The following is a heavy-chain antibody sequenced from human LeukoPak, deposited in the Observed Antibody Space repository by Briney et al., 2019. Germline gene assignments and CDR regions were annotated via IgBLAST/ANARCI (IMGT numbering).Heavy chain of an antibody. Sequence: GGSLRLSCAASAFTFNTYWMHWVRQVPGRGLEWVSRINGDESSTSYADSVKGRFTISRDNAEDTLYLHMNSLTAEDTAVYYCARGAKWAYYFDYWGQGTLVTVSS. CDR3: ARGAKWAYYFDY. CDR2: INGDESST. J-gene: IGHJ4*02. D-gene: IGHD1-26*01. V-gene: IGHV3-74*01. CDR1: AFTFNTYW.